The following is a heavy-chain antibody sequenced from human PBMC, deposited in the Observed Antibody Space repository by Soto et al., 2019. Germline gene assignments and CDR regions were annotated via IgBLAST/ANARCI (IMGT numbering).Heavy chain of an antibody. CDR2: ISHSSGDT. V-gene: IGHV3-23*01. CDR1: GFTCSSYA. Sequence: XGSLILSCSASGFTCSSYAMSWVRQAPGKGLEWVSSISHSSGDTYYADSVKGRFTISRDNSRNTLYLQLSSLRDEDTAVYYCAKVDTWTYFDYWGQGPPVTVSS. CDR3: AKVDTWTYFDY. D-gene: IGHD5-12*01. J-gene: IGHJ4*02.